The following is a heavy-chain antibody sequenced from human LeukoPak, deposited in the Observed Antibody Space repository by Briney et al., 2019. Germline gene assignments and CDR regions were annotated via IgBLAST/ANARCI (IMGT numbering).Heavy chain of an antibody. D-gene: IGHD5-24*01. V-gene: IGHV3-48*03. Sequence: GGSLRLSCAASGFTFSSYEMNWVRQAPGKGLEWVSYISSSGSTIYYADSVKGRLTISRDNAKNSLYLQMNSLRAEDTAVYYCARVAGMATVDYWGQGALVTVSS. J-gene: IGHJ4*02. CDR3: ARVAGMATVDY. CDR2: ISSSGSTI. CDR1: GFTFSSYE.